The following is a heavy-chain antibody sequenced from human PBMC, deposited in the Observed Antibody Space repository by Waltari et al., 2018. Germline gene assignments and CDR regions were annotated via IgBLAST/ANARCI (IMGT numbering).Heavy chain of an antibody. D-gene: IGHD3-10*01. Sequence: FQLVLSGAEVTKPGSSVTVSCTASGATFSSYAISWVRQAPGQGLEWMGEIIPIFGTANYAQKCQGRDTSTTDESTSTAYMELSSLRSEDTAVYYCARGLVRGVHVDAEYFQHWGQGTLVTVSS. V-gene: IGHV1-69*05. CDR3: ARGLVRGVHVDAEYFQH. CDR2: IIPIFGTA. CDR1: GATFSSYA. J-gene: IGHJ1*01.